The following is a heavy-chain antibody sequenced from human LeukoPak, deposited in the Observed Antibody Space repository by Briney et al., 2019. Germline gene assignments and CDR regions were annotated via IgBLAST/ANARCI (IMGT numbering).Heavy chain of an antibody. CDR1: GFTFSDYT. J-gene: IGHJ4*02. Sequence: GGSLRLSCAASGFTFSDYTMNWVRQAPGKGLEWVSYISSSGNYIYYADSIKGRFTISRDNAKNSVYLQMNSLRGEDTAVYYCARDVYYGSWSQRLDFWGQGTLVTVSS. CDR3: ARDVYYGSWSQRLDF. CDR2: ISSSGNYI. D-gene: IGHD3-10*01. V-gene: IGHV3-21*01.